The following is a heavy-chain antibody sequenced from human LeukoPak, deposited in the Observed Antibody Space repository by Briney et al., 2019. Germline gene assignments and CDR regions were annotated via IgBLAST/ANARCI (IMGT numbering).Heavy chain of an antibody. CDR3: ARGRIAMIVVVHSFYYGMDV. J-gene: IGHJ6*02. CDR1: GGSFSDYY. CDR2: INDHSGNT. D-gene: IGHD3-22*01. V-gene: IGHV4-34*01. Sequence: SETLSLTCAVYGGSFSDYYWTWIRQSPGKGLEWIGEINDHSGNTNYNPSLNSRVSISLEKSKNQLSLELRSVTAADTAVYYCARGRIAMIVVVHSFYYGMDVWGQGTTATVSS.